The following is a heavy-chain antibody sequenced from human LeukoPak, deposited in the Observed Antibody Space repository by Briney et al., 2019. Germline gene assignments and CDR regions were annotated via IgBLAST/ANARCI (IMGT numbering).Heavy chain of an antibody. V-gene: IGHV3-53*01. J-gene: IGHJ4*02. D-gene: IGHD5-18*01. CDR3: AKEYGYTYGEFDY. CDR1: GFTVSSNY. CDR2: IYSGGST. Sequence: PGGSLRLSCAASGFTVSSNYMSWVRQAPGKGLEWVSVIYSGGSTYYADSVKGRFTISRDNSKSTLYIQMNSLRAEDTAVYYCAKEYGYTYGEFDYWGQGTLVTVSS.